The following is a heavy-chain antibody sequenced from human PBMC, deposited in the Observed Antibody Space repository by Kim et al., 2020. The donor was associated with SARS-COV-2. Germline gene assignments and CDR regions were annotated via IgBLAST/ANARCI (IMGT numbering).Heavy chain of an antibody. V-gene: IGHV3-48*02. CDR1: GFTFSSYS. Sequence: GGSLRLSCAASGFTFSSYSMNWVRQAPGKGLEWVSYISSSSSTIYYADSVKGRFTISRDNAKNSLYLQMNSLRDEDTAVYYCASLWFGEAPYYFDYWGQGTLVTVSS. J-gene: IGHJ4*02. CDR3: ASLWFGEAPYYFDY. D-gene: IGHD3-10*01. CDR2: ISSSSSTI.